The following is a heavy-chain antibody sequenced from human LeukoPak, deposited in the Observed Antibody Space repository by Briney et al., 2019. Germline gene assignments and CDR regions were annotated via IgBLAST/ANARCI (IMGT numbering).Heavy chain of an antibody. CDR3: AKALYDSGAYSFDY. V-gene: IGHV3-23*01. Sequence: PGGSLRLSCAASGFTFSSYAMTWVRQAPGEGLEWVSAISGTDGTTYYADSVKGRFTISRDNSKNTLYLQMNSLIAEDTALYYCAKALYDSGAYSFDYWGQGTLVTVSS. D-gene: IGHD3-22*01. CDR2: ISGTDGTT. CDR1: GFTFSSYA. J-gene: IGHJ4*02.